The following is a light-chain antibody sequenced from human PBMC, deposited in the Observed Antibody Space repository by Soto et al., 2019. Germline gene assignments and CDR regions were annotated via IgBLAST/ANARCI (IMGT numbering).Light chain of an antibody. J-gene: IGKJ2*01. Sequence: EIVLTQSPATLSLSPGERATLSCRASQSVSSYLAWYQQKPGQAPRLLIYDASNRATGIPVRFSSSGSGTDFTLTISSLEPEDFAVYYCQQPSNWPYTFGQGTKLEIK. V-gene: IGKV3-11*01. CDR3: QQPSNWPYT. CDR2: DAS. CDR1: QSVSSY.